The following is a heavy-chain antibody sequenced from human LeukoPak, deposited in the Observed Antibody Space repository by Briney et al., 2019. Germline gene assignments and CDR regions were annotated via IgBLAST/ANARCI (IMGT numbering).Heavy chain of an antibody. CDR3: ASQLQRLEYFDY. D-gene: IGHD6-25*01. CDR1: GGSISSGDYY. V-gene: IGHV4-30-4*01. Sequence: SETLSLTCTVSGGSISSGDYYWSWIRQPPGKGLEWIGYIYYSGSTYYNPSLKSRVTISVDTSKNQFSLKLSSVTAADTAVYYCASQLQRLEYFDYWGQGTLVTVSS. CDR2: IYYSGST. J-gene: IGHJ4*02.